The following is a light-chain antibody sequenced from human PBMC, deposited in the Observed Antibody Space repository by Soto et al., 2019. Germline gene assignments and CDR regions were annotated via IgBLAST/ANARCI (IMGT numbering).Light chain of an antibody. CDR3: QQYSMAPLT. CDR1: LTISDNY. V-gene: IGKV3-20*01. CDR2: DAP. J-gene: IGKJ1*01. Sequence: EIVLTHSPGTLSLSPGERATLSCRASLTISDNYLAWYQQKAGQAPRLVIYDAPNRATGIPDRFSASGSGTDFTLTISRLEPEDFAVYYCQQYSMAPLTFGQGTKVEVK.